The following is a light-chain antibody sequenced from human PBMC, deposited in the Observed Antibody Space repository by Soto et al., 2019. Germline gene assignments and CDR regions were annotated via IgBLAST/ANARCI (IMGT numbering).Light chain of an antibody. CDR2: DAS. Sequence: DIEMTQSPSSLSASVGDRVTIPCRASQSISRWLVWYQQKPGKAPKLLIYDASILKSGVPSRFSGSGSGTEFTLTISSLQPDDFATYYCQQYNGYSTWTFGQGTKVDIK. CDR1: QSISRW. V-gene: IGKV1-5*01. J-gene: IGKJ1*01. CDR3: QQYNGYSTWT.